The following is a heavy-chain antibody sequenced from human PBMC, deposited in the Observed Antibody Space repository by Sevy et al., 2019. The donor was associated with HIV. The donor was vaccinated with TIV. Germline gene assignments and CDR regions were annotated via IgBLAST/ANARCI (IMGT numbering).Heavy chain of an antibody. Sequence: ASVKGSCKASGGTFSSYAISWVRQAPGQGLEWMGGIIPIFGTANYAQKFQGRVTITADESTSTAYMELSSLRSEDTAVYYCASDVSDNAFDIWGQGTMVTVSS. D-gene: IGHD3-16*02. J-gene: IGHJ3*02. CDR3: ASDVSDNAFDI. CDR1: GGTFSSYA. CDR2: IIPIFGTA. V-gene: IGHV1-69*13.